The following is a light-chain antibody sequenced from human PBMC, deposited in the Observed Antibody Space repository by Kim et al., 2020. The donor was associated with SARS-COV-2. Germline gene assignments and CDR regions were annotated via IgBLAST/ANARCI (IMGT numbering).Light chain of an antibody. Sequence: EIVLTQSPGTLSLSPGERATLSCRASQSVSSSYLAWYQQKPGQAPRLLIYGASSRATGIPDRFSGSGSGTDFTLTISRLEPEAFAVYYCQQYSRSSLTFGGGPKLEI. V-gene: IGKV3-20*01. CDR1: QSVSSSY. J-gene: IGKJ4*01. CDR2: GAS. CDR3: QQYSRSSLT.